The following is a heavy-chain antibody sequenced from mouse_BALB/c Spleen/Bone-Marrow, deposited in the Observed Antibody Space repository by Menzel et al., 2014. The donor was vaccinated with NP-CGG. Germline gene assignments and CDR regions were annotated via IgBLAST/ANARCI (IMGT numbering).Heavy chain of an antibody. V-gene: IGHV1S137*01. J-gene: IGHJ4*01. Sequence: QVQLKDSGAELVRPGVSVKISCKGSGYTFTDYAMHWVKQSHAESLEWIGVINTYFGDISYNQKFKGKATIAVDKTSRTVYMELARLTAEDSAIYYCARGYGNNYAMDYWGQGTSVTVSS. CDR2: INTYFGDI. D-gene: IGHD2-1*01. CDR1: GYTFTDYA. CDR3: ARGYGNNYAMDY.